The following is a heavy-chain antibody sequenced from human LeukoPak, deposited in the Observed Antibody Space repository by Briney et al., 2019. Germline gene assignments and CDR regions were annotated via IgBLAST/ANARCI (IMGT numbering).Heavy chain of an antibody. CDR1: GFTFSSYW. D-gene: IGHD4-17*01. V-gene: IGHV3-7*01. Sequence: GGSLRLSCAASGFTFSSYWMSWVRQAPGKGLEWVANIKQDGSEKYYVDSVMGRFTISRDNAKKSLYLQMNSLRAEDTAVYYCARHDYAGDHSDYWGQGTLVTVSS. CDR2: IKQDGSEK. J-gene: IGHJ4*02. CDR3: ARHDYAGDHSDY.